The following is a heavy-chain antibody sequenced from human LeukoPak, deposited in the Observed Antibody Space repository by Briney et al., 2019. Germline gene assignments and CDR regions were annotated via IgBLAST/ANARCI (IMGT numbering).Heavy chain of an antibody. CDR3: ARDWDDSSGYPIGASDY. D-gene: IGHD3-22*01. CDR1: GYTFTGYY. Sequence: ASVKVSCKASGYTFTGYYMHWVRQAPGQGLEWMGWINPNSGGTNYAQKFQGRVTMTRDTSISTAYMELSRLRSDDTAVYYCARDWDDSSGYPIGASDYWGQGTLVTVSS. J-gene: IGHJ4*02. CDR2: INPNSGGT. V-gene: IGHV1-2*02.